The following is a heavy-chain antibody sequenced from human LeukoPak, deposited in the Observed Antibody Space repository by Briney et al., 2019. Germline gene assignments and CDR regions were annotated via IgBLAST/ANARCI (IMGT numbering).Heavy chain of an antibody. J-gene: IGHJ4*02. CDR1: GFTFSSYA. V-gene: IGHV3-30*04. D-gene: IGHD2/OR15-2a*01. CDR2: ISYDGSKK. Sequence: GGSLRLSCAASGFTFSSYAMHWVRQAPGKGLEWVAIISYDGSKKNYADSVKGRFTISRDNSKNTLYLQMSSLRAEDTAVYYCVRDWAPASMQAAPFDCWGQGTLVTVSS. CDR3: VRDWAPASMQAAPFDC.